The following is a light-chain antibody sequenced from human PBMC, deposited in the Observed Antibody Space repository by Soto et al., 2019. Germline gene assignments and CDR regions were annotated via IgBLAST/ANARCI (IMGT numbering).Light chain of an antibody. J-gene: IGKJ4*01. CDR3: QQNYSPPLS. CDR1: QSISSY. Sequence: DIQMTQSPSSLSASVGDRVTITCRASQSISSYLSWFQQKPGEAPRLLMYSASSLPSGVPSRFIGSGSGTDFTLTISSLQPQDFATYYCQQNYSPPLSVGGGTKVDI. V-gene: IGKV1-39*01. CDR2: SAS.